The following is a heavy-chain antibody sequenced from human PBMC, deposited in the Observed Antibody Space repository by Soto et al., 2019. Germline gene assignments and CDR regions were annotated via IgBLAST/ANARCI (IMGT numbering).Heavy chain of an antibody. V-gene: IGHV3-21*01. CDR3: ARHGGMVRGVLITTYIDY. CDR2: ISSSSSYI. J-gene: IGHJ4*02. CDR1: GFTFSSYS. Sequence: SLRLSCAASGFTFSSYSMNWVRQAPGKGLEWVSSISSSSSYIYYADSVKGRFTISRDNAKNSLYLQMSSLSAEDTAVYYCARHGGMVRGVLITTYIDYWGQGTPVTVSS. D-gene: IGHD3-10*01.